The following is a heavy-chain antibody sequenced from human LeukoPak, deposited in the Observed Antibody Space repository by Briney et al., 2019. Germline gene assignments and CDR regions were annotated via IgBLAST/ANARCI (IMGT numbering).Heavy chain of an antibody. J-gene: IGHJ4*02. CDR3: ERAYYYDSSGYYPGGDY. D-gene: IGHD3-22*01. V-gene: IGHV1-46*01. CDR2: INPSGGST. Sequence: ASVKVSCKASGYTFTNYYMQWVRQAPGQGLEWIGIINPSGGSTSYAQKFQGRVTMTRDTSTSTVYMELSSLRSEDTAVYYCERAYYYDSSGYYPGGDYWGQGTLVTVSS. CDR1: GYTFTNYY.